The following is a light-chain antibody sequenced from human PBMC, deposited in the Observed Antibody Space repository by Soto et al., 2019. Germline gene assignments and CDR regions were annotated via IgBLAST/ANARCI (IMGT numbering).Light chain of an antibody. CDR2: AAS. CDR3: QRSHRMPYP. J-gene: IGKJ2*01. CDR1: QSSSSY. Sequence: DIQRTQSPSSLSAPVGDRVTITCRASQSSSSYLNWYPQKPGKAPNLLIYAASSLQSGVPPMFSGSGSGTDFTLTISSLLREDSATDYFQRSHRMPYPVGQGTKLDIK. V-gene: IGKV1-39*01.